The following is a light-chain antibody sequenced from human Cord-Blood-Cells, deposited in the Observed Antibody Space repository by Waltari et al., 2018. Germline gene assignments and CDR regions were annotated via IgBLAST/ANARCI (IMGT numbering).Light chain of an antibody. CDR2: AAS. CDR3: QQYYSYPWT. V-gene: IGKV1-8*01. J-gene: IGKJ1*01. Sequence: AIRMTQSPSSFPASTGDRVTITSRASPGTSSYLAWYQQKTGKAPKLLIYAASTLQSGSPSRFSGSGSGTAFTLTISCLQSEDFATYYGQQYYSYPWTFGQGTKVEIK. CDR1: PGTSSY.